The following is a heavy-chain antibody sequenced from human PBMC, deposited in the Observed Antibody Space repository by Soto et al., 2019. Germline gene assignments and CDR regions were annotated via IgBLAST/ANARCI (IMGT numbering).Heavy chain of an antibody. CDR2: SSHDGGQK. CDR3: ARDRFTIFGRNYYYYGMDV. D-gene: IGHD3-3*01. V-gene: IGHV3-30*03. CDR1: GFTLSSYG. J-gene: IGHJ6*02. Sequence: VGSLRLSCAVFGFTLSSYGIHWVRQAPGQGLQWVSVSSHDGGQKFYSDPVKGRFTFSRDNSKNTLYLQMNSLRAEDTAVYYCARDRFTIFGRNYYYYGMDVWGQGTTVTVSS.